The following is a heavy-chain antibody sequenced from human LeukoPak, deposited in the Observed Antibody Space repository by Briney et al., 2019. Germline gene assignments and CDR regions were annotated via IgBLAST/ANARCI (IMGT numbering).Heavy chain of an antibody. CDR1: GFTFSSYA. Sequence: GGSLRLSCAASGFTFSSYAMSWVRQAPGKGLEWVSAISGSGGSTYYADSVKGRFTISRDNSKNTLYLQMNSLRAEDTAVYYCAREDIVVVPAAIRTNYYYYGMDVWGQGTTVTVSS. D-gene: IGHD2-2*02. CDR3: AREDIVVVPAAIRTNYYYYGMDV. CDR2: ISGSGGST. V-gene: IGHV3-23*01. J-gene: IGHJ6*02.